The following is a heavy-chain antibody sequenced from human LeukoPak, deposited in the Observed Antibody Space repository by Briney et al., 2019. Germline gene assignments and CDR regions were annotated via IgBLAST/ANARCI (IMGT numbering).Heavy chain of an antibody. V-gene: IGHV5-51*01. J-gene: IGHJ5*02. CDR3: ARHSKKYSSSSTGFDP. CDR1: GYSFTNFW. D-gene: IGHD6-13*01. Sequence: PGESLKISCKDFGYSFTNFWIGWVRQLPGKGLEWMGIIYPGDSDTRYSPSFQGQVTISADKFISTAYLQWSSLKASDTAMYYCARHSKKYSSSSTGFDPWGQGTLVTVSS. CDR2: IYPGDSDT.